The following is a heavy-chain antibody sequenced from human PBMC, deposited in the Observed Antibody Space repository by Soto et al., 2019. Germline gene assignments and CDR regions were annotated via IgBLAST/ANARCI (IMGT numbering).Heavy chain of an antibody. V-gene: IGHV3-53*01. J-gene: IGHJ5*02. D-gene: IGHD7-27*01. CDR3: AKYSVPNWGWFDP. CDR1: CLTVSSNY. Sequence: GSLRLSCAASCLTVSSNYMSWVRQSPGKGLEWVSVIYSGGSTYYADSVKGRFTISRDNSKNTLYLQMNSLRAEDTAVYYCAKYSVPNWGWFDPWDQGTLVTVSS. CDR2: IYSGGST.